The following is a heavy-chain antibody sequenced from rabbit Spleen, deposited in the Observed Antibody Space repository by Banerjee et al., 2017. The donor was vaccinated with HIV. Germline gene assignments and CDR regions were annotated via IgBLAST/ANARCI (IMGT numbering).Heavy chain of an antibody. Sequence: QQQLEESGGGLVKPGGTLTLTCTASGFSFSGILYMCWVRQAPGKGLEWIACINMFTGKSVYASWAKGRFIMSRPSSTTVTLQMTSLTVADTATYFCARDLVAAIGWNFNLWGPGTLVTVS. J-gene: IGHJ4*01. CDR3: ARDLVAAIGWNFNL. CDR2: INMFTGKS. V-gene: IGHV1S45*01. CDR1: GFSFSGILY. D-gene: IGHD5-1*01.